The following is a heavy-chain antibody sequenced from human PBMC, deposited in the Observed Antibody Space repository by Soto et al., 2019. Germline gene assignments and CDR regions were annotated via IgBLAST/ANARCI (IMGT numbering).Heavy chain of an antibody. CDR3: AKTQRGIRAFDI. J-gene: IGHJ3*02. Sequence: GGSLRLSCAASGFTFSSFAMSWVRQAPGKGLEWVSAISGSGGSTYYADSVKGRFTISRDNSKNTLYLQMSSLRAEDTAVYYCAKTQRGIRAFDIWGQGTMVTVSS. CDR1: GFTFSSFA. D-gene: IGHD3-16*01. V-gene: IGHV3-23*01. CDR2: ISGSGGST.